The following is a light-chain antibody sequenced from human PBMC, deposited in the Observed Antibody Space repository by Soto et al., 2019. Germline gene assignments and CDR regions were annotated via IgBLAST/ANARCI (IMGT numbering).Light chain of an antibody. V-gene: IGKV4-1*01. CDR1: QSLLYRSSNKSY. J-gene: IGKJ2*01. CDR2: WAS. CDR3: QQYYNTPYT. Sequence: DIVLTQSPDSLAVSLGERATINCKSSQSLLYRSSNKSYLAWYQQRPGQPPRLLLYWASTRQSGVPDRFIGSGSETDFTLTISSLQAGDEAIYHCQQYYNTPYTFGQGTNLEIK.